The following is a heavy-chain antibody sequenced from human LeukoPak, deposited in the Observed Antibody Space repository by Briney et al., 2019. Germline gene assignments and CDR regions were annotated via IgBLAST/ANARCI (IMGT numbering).Heavy chain of an antibody. Sequence: SETLSLTCTVPGGSISSYYWSWIRQPPGKGLEWIGYIYYSGSTNYNPSLKSRVTISVDTSKNQFSLKLSSVTAADTAVYYCARVQPEYYDFWSGYSVAWFDPWGQGTLVTVSS. J-gene: IGHJ5*02. CDR2: IYYSGST. CDR3: ARVQPEYYDFWSGYSVAWFDP. D-gene: IGHD3-3*01. CDR1: GGSISSYY. V-gene: IGHV4-59*01.